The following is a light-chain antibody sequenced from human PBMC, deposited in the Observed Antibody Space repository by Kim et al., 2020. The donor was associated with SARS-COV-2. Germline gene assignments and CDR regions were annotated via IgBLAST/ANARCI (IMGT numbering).Light chain of an antibody. Sequence: LTQPRSVSGSPGQSVTISCTGTSSDVGGYNYVSWYQQHPGKAPKFMIFDVSKRPSGVPDRFSGSKSGNTASLTISGLQAEDEADYYCCSYAGSYTYVFGTGTKVTVL. V-gene: IGLV2-11*01. CDR3: CSYAGSYTYV. CDR2: DVS. J-gene: IGLJ1*01. CDR1: SSDVGGYNY.